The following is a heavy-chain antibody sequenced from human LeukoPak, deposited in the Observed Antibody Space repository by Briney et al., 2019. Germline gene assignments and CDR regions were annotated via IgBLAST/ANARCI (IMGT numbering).Heavy chain of an antibody. V-gene: IGHV3-13*01. J-gene: IGHJ4*02. CDR2: IGTAGDT. Sequence: GGSLRLSGAASGFTFSSYDMHWVRQATGKGLEWVSAIGTAGDTYYPGSVKGRFTISRENAKNSLYLQMNSLRAGDTAVYYCARSRGSSGWFDYWGQGTLVTVSS. CDR3: ARSRGSSGWFDY. D-gene: IGHD6-19*01. CDR1: GFTFSSYD.